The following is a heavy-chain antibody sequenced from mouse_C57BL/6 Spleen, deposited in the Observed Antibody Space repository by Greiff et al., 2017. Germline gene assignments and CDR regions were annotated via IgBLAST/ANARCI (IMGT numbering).Heavy chain of an antibody. J-gene: IGHJ2*01. D-gene: IGHD1-1*01. V-gene: IGHV1-63*01. CDR3: ARGHYGRSHYFDY. Sequence: QVQLKESGAELVRPGTSVKLSCKASGYTFTNYWIGWAKQRPGHGLEWIGDIYPGGGYTNYTEKFKGKDTLTADKSSSTAYMQFSRLTSEDSAIYYWARGHYGRSHYFDYWGQGTTLTVYS. CDR1: GYTFTNYW. CDR2: IYPGGGYT.